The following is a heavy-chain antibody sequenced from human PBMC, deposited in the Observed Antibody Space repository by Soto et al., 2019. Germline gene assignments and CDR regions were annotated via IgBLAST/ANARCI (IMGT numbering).Heavy chain of an antibody. J-gene: IGHJ4*02. Sequence: QVQLVQSGAEVRKPGASVKVSCKASGYTFNRHYIQWVRQAPGQGLEWMGMIDPSGGDTNYANKFQGRVTLTSDTSTSTVYMELSSLRSEDTAVYYCAKRRGVGLTRSSCDYWGPGTLVIVSS. CDR1: GYTFNRHY. CDR2: IDPSGGDT. D-gene: IGHD1-26*01. V-gene: IGHV1-46*02. CDR3: AKRRGVGLTRSSCDY.